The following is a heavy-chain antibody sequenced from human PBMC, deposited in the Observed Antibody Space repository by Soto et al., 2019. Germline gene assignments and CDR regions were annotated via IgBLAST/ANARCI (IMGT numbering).Heavy chain of an antibody. CDR3: ARDGAGYSYGNPPHPWDV. CDR1: GYTFTSYY. D-gene: IGHD5-18*01. J-gene: IGHJ6*02. Sequence: QVQLVQSGAEVKKPGASVKVSCKASGYTFTSYYMHWVRQAPGQGLEWMGIINPSGGSTSYAQKFQGRVTMTRDTSTSTVYMELSSLRSWDTAVYYCARDGAGYSYGNPPHPWDVWGQGTTVTVSS. V-gene: IGHV1-46*03. CDR2: INPSGGST.